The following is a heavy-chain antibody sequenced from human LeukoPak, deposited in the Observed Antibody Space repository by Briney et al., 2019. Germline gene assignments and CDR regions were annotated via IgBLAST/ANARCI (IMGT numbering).Heavy chain of an antibody. CDR2: IKYDGSEK. J-gene: IGHJ4*02. V-gene: IGHV3-7*01. D-gene: IGHD6-13*01. CDR3: ARDIAPAGLFFDY. Sequence: GESLKISCAASGFTLSSYWMSWVRQAPGKGLEWVANIKYDGSEKDYVDSVKGRFTISRDNAKNSLYLQMNSLRAEDTAVYYCARDIAPAGLFFDYWGQGTLVTVSS. CDR1: GFTLSSYW.